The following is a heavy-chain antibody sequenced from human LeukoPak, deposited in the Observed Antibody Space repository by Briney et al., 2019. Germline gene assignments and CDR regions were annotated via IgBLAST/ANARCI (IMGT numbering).Heavy chain of an antibody. CDR2: MSYDGTKK. Sequence: GGCLRLSCAASVFTFSRFALHWARHAPGEGLGWVTFMSYDGTKKYYADSVKGRFSISRDNSKITLYLQMNSLRAENTAIYYCARDRRYCSGGNCYLAVMDVWGKGTTVTVSS. D-gene: IGHD2-15*01. CDR3: ARDRRYCSGGNCYLAVMDV. J-gene: IGHJ6*04. V-gene: IGHV3-30*04. CDR1: VFTFSRFA.